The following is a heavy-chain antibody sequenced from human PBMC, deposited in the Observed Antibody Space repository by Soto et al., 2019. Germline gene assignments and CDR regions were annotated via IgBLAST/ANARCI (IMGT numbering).Heavy chain of an antibody. V-gene: IGHV3-9*01. CDR3: AKVAYGGKRSRIGAEYFQH. CDR1: GFTFDDYA. J-gene: IGHJ1*01. D-gene: IGHD4-17*01. CDR2: ISWNSGSI. Sequence: EVQLVESGGGLVQPGRSLRLSCAASGFTFDDYAMHWVRQAPGKGLEWVSGISWNSGSIGYADSVKGRFTISRDNAKNSLYLQMNSLRAEDTALYYCAKVAYGGKRSRIGAEYFQHWGQGTLVTVSS.